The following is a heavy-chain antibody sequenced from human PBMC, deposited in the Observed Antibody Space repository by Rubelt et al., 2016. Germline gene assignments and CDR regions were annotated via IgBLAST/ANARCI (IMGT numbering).Heavy chain of an antibody. CDR1: GFSFGDYA. CDR2: ISGGGGSA. Sequence: EVQLVESGGGLVQPGRSLRLACTASGFSFGDYAMTWFRQAPGKGLEWVSGISGGGGSAYYADSVRGRFTISRDNSKNARYLRMNSLRVDDTAVYYCARTSGYDSGWNDAGGQGTLVTVSS. J-gene: IGHJ5*02. CDR3: ARTSGYDSGWNDA. D-gene: IGHD6-19*01. V-gene: IGHV3-23*04.